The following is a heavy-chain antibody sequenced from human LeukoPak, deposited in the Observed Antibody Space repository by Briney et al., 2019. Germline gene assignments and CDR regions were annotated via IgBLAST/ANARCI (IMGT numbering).Heavy chain of an antibody. CDR2: ISAYNGNT. CDR1: GYTFTSYG. J-gene: IGHJ4*02. V-gene: IGHV1-18*01. Sequence: ASVKVSCKASGYTFTSYGISWVRQAPGQGLEWMGWISAYNGNTNYAQNLQGRVTVTTDTSTSTAYMELRSLRSDDTAVYYCARDIPIPLVGATTTRFDYWGQGTLVTVSS. CDR3: ARDIPIPLVGATTTRFDY. D-gene: IGHD1-26*01.